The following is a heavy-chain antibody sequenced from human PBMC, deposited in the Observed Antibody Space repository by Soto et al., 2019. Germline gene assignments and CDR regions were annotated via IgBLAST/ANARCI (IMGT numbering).Heavy chain of an antibody. D-gene: IGHD2-21*01. CDR2: ISGSGGST. J-gene: IGHJ3*02. CDR3: AKDRWRGAYCCGDCYDAFDI. V-gene: IGHV3-23*01. Sequence: EVQLLESGGGLVQPGGSLRLSCAASGFTFSSYAMSWVRQAPGKGLEWVSAISGSGGSTYYADSVKGQFTISRDNSKNTLYLQMNSLRAEDTAVYYCAKDRWRGAYCCGDCYDAFDIWGQGTMVTVSS. CDR1: GFTFSSYA.